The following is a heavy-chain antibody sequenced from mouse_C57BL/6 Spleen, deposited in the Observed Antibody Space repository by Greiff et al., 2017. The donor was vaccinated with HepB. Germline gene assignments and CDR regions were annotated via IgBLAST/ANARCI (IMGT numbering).Heavy chain of an antibody. CDR1: GYAFSSSW. CDR3: ARFSTYYGPWYFDV. Sequence: VKLQESGPELVKPGASVKISCKASGYAFSSSWMNWVKQRPGKGLEWIGRIYPGDGDTNYNGKFKGKATLTADKSSSTAYMQLSILTSEDSAVYFCARFSTYYGPWYFDVWGTGTTVTVSS. J-gene: IGHJ1*03. D-gene: IGHD1-1*02. V-gene: IGHV1-82*01. CDR2: IYPGDGDT.